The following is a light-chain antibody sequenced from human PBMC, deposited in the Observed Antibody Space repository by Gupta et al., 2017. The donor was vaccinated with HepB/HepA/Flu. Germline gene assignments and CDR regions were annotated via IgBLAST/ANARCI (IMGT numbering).Light chain of an antibody. CDR3: LQYNNWPRT. CDR2: ATS. Sequence: IVMTQSPATLSVSPGDRATLSCRASQSVSRDLAWYQQIPGQAPRLVIYATSTRAAGIPGRFSGRGSGTDFTLTISSLQSEDFAVYFCLQYNNWPRTFGQGTKVEIK. V-gene: IGKV3-15*01. J-gene: IGKJ1*01. CDR1: QSVSRD.